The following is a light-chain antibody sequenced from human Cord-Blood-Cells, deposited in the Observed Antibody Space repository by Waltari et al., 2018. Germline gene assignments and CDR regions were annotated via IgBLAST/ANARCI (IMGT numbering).Light chain of an antibody. CDR1: SSDVGSYNL. J-gene: IGLJ1*01. Sequence: QSALIQPASVSGSPGQSITISCTGTSSDVGSYNLVSWYQQHPGKVLILMIYEGSKRPSGVSNRVSGSKSGNTASLTISGFQAEDDADYYCCSYAGSSTYVFGTGTKVTVL. CDR2: EGS. CDR3: CSYAGSSTYV. V-gene: IGLV2-23*01.